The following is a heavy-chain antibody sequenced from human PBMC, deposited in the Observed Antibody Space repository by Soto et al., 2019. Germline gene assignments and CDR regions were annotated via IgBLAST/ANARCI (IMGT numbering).Heavy chain of an antibody. J-gene: IGHJ4*02. CDR2: ISAYNGNT. Sequence: ASVKVSCKASGYTFTSYGISWVRQAPGQGLEWMGWISAYNGNTNYAQKLQGRVTMTTDTSTSTAYMELRSLRSDDTAVYYCARDVVLWFGELLQNPPYFAYWGQGTLVTVSS. CDR3: ARDVVLWFGELLQNPPYFAY. CDR1: GYTFTSYG. V-gene: IGHV1-18*01. D-gene: IGHD3-10*01.